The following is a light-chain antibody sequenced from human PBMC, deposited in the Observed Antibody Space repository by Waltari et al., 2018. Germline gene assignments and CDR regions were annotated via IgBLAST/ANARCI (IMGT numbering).Light chain of an antibody. V-gene: IGKV3-15*01. CDR3: QQYNDWPSLT. J-gene: IGKJ4*01. Sequence: EIVMTQSPVPLSVTPGDRATLPCRASQSIGDNLAWYQHKPGQAPRLLIYGASSRAADIPDRFSGSGSGTDFTLTISSLQSEDFAVYFCQQYNDWPSLTFGGGTKVET. CDR1: QSIGDN. CDR2: GAS.